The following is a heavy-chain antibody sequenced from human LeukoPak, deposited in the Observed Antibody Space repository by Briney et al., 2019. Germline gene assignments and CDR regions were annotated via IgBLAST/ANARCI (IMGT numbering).Heavy chain of an antibody. CDR3: AREYYYDSSGYYLDAFDI. D-gene: IGHD3-22*01. J-gene: IGHJ3*02. CDR2: ISSSSSTI. Sequence: PGGSLRLSCAASGFTFSSYAMNWVRQAPGKGLEWVSYISSSSSTIYYADSVKGRFTISRDNAKNSLYLQMNSLRAEDTAVYYCAREYYYDSSGYYLDAFDIWGQGTMVTVSS. V-gene: IGHV3-48*01. CDR1: GFTFSSYA.